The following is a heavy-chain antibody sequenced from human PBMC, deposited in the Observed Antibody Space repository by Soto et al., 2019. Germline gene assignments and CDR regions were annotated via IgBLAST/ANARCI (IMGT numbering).Heavy chain of an antibody. CDR3: ARKPYLEYYFDY. CDR2: ISGSGGST. Sequence: EVQLLESGGGLVQPGGSLRLSCAASGFTFSSYAMSWVRQAPGKGLEWVSAISGSGGSTYYADSVKGRFTISRDNSKNTLYLQMNSMRAEDTAVYYCARKPYLEYYFDYWGQGTLVTVSS. V-gene: IGHV3-23*01. CDR1: GFTFSSYA. D-gene: IGHD3-16*01. J-gene: IGHJ4*02.